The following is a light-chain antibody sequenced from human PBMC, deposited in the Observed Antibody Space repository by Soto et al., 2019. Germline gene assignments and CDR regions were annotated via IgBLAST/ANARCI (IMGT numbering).Light chain of an antibody. CDR2: DVS. J-gene: IGLJ1*01. CDR3: CSYTSSSTPWV. CDR1: SSDVGGYNY. V-gene: IGLV2-14*03. Sequence: QSLLTQPSSVSGSPGQSITISCTGTSSDVGGYNYVSWYQQHPGKAPKLIIYDVSDRPSGISSRFSASKSGNTASLTISGLQAEDEADYYCCSYTSSSTPWVFGTGTKVTVL.